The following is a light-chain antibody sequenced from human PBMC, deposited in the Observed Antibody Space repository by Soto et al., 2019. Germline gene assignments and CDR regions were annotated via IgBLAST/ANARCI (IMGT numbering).Light chain of an antibody. CDR2: ENS. CDR1: SSNIGNNY. V-gene: IGLV1-51*01. Sequence: QAVVTQPPSVSAAPGQRVAISCSGSSSNIGNNYVSWYRQFAGTAPKLLLYENSKRPSGIADRFSGSKSGTSATLDITGLQTGDEADYYCGAWDTSLSVLVFGGGTQLTVL. CDR3: GAWDTSLSVLV. J-gene: IGLJ2*01.